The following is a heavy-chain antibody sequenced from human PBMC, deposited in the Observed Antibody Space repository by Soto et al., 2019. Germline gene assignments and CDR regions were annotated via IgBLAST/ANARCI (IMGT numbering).Heavy chain of an antibody. CDR3: GRVGQNWFDP. CDR2: ISRSGST. J-gene: IGHJ5*02. V-gene: IGHV4-34*01. Sequence: QVQLQQWGAGLLKPSETLSLTCAVHGGSFSGYYWTWIRQPPGKGLEWIGQISRSGSTDYNPSLKSRATISKDTSKTQFSLILSSVTAADTAMYYCGRVGQNWFDPWGQGTLVTVSS. CDR1: GGSFSGYY.